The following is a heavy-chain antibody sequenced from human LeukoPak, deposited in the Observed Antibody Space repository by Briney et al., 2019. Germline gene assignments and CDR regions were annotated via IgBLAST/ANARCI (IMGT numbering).Heavy chain of an antibody. J-gene: IGHJ4*02. D-gene: IGHD3-22*01. CDR2: MRSKTQNYAT. CDR3: TNYDDSSDLWGY. V-gene: IGHV3-73*01. CDR1: GFTFSDSG. Sequence: GGSLRLSCAASGFTFSDSGMHWVRPAAGKGLEWGGRMRSKTQNYATAYAASVKGRFTISRDDSKNTAFLQMNSLKTEDTAVYYCTNYDDSSDLWGYWGQGTLVTVSS.